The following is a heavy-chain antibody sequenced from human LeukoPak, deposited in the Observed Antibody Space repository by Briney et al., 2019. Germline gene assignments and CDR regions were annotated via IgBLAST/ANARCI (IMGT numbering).Heavy chain of an antibody. J-gene: IGHJ4*02. Sequence: RGESLKISCKGSGYSFTSYWIGWVRQMPGKGLEWMGIIYPGDSDTRYSPSFQGQVTISADKSISTAYLQWSSLKASDTAMYYCARLDVRDIVVVVAATAFDYWGQGTLVTVSS. V-gene: IGHV5-51*01. CDR3: ARLDVRDIVVVVAATAFDY. CDR1: GYSFTSYW. CDR2: IYPGDSDT. D-gene: IGHD2-15*01.